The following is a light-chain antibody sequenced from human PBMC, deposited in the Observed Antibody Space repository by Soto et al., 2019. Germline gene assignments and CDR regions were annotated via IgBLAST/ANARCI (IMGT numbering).Light chain of an antibody. V-gene: IGLV2-14*01. J-gene: IGLJ3*02. CDR1: SSDVGGYNY. CDR3: SSYTSSSTWV. CDR2: EVS. Sequence: QSALTQPASVSGSPGQSITISCTGTSSDVGGYNYVSWYQQHPGKAPKLMIYEVSNRPSGVSNRFSGSKSGNTASLTISGLQAEDEADYHCSSYTSSSTWVFCGGTKLTVL.